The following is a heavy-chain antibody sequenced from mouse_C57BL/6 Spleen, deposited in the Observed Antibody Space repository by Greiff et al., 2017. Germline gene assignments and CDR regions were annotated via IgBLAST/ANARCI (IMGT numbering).Heavy chain of an antibody. CDR3: TLGRYYYGSSSYAMDY. J-gene: IGHJ4*01. V-gene: IGHV1-5*01. CDR2: IYPGNSDT. D-gene: IGHD1-1*01. Sequence: VQLQQSGTVLARPGASVKMSCETSGYTFTSYWMHWVKQRPGQGLEWIGAIYPGNSDTSYNQKFKGKAKLTAVTSASTAYMELSSLTNEDSAVYYCTLGRYYYGSSSYAMDYWGQGTSVTVSS. CDR1: GYTFTSYW.